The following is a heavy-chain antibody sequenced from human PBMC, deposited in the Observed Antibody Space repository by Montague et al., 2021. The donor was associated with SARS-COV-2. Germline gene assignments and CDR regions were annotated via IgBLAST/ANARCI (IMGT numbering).Heavy chain of an antibody. D-gene: IGHD3-10*01. V-gene: IGHV4-59*13. J-gene: IGHJ4*02. CDR2: FYHSGGT. CDR3: ARSGAVPMD. Sequence: SETLSLTCTVSGGSISSWFWSWIRQSPGKGLEWIGYFYHSGGTKYNPSLKSRVTISGDTSKNQFSLKLSSVTTADTAVYYCARSGAVPMDWGQGTLVTVSS. CDR1: GGSISSWF.